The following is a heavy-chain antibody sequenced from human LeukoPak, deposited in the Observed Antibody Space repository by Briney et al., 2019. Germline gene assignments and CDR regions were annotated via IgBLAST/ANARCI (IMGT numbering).Heavy chain of an antibody. V-gene: IGHV1-24*01. CDR2: FDPEHGEM. Sequence: GASVKVSCKVSGDTLTELSTHWVRQAPGKGLEWMGGFDPEHGEMIYAQKLQGRVTMTEDRSTDTAYMELSSLRSEDTAVYYCATGGPWDLLKHWGQGTLVTVPS. CDR3: ATGGPWDLLKH. D-gene: IGHD3-9*01. CDR1: GDTLTELS. J-gene: IGHJ4*02.